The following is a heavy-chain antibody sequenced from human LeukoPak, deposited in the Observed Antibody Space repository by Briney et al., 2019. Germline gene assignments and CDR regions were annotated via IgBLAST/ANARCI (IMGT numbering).Heavy chain of an antibody. D-gene: IGHD3-22*01. CDR1: GFTFSSYA. Sequence: GGSLRLSCAASGFTFSSYAMSWVRQAPGKGLEGVSAISGSGGSTYYADSVKGRFTISRDNSKNTLYLQMNSLRAEDTAVYYCAKARRGYYDSSGYYSPPAPPDYWGQGTLVTVSS. CDR3: AKARRGYYDSSGYYSPPAPPDY. J-gene: IGHJ4*02. V-gene: IGHV3-23*01. CDR2: ISGSGGST.